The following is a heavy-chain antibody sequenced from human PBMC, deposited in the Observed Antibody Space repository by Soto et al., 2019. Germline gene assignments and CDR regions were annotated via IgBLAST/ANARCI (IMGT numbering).Heavy chain of an antibody. V-gene: IGHV4-59*01. D-gene: IGHD3-9*01. Sequence: SETLSLTCTVSGGSLTSYYWSWIRQPPGKGLEWIGYIYYSGSTNYNPSLKSRVTISVDTSKNQFSLKLSSVTAADTAVYYCARVGSYYDILTGYYRYYYYGMDVWGQGTTVTVSS. CDR3: ARVGSYYDILTGYYRYYYYGMDV. CDR1: GGSLTSYY. CDR2: IYYSGST. J-gene: IGHJ6*02.